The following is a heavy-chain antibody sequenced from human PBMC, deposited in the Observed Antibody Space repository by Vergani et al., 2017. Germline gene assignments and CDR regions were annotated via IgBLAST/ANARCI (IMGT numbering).Heavy chain of an antibody. CDR3: ATTPVRGVIGGGWFDP. CDR1: GCSLSSYY. J-gene: IGHJ5*02. Sequence: QVQLQESGPGLVKPSETLSLTCTVSGCSLSSYYWSWIRQPPGKGLEWIGYSYYSGSTNYNPSLKSRVTISVDTSKNQFSLKLSSGTAADTAVYYCATTPVRGVIGGGWFDPWGQGTLVTVSS. CDR2: SYYSGST. V-gene: IGHV4-59*08. D-gene: IGHD3-10*01.